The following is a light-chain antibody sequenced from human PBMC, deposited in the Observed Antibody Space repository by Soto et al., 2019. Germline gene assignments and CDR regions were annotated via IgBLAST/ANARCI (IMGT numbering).Light chain of an antibody. J-gene: IGLJ2*01. V-gene: IGLV2-14*01. CDR1: SSDVGGYNY. CDR2: DVS. Sequence: QSALTQPASVSGSPGQSITISCTGTSSDVGGYNYVSWYQQYPGKAPKLMIYDVSNRPSGVSNRFSGSKSGNTASLTISGLQDEDEADYYCSSYTSSSTLFGGGTKLTVL. CDR3: SSYTSSSTL.